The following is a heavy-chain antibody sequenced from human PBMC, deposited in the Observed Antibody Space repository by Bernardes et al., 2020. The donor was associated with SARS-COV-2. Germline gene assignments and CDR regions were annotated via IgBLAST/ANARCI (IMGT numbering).Heavy chain of an antibody. J-gene: IGHJ6*03. Sequence: GGSLRLSCAASGFTFSSYAMSWVRQAPGKGLEWVSAISGSGGSTYYADSVKGRFTISRDNSKNTLYLQMNSLRAEATAVYYCAKERVRGVIFYYYYMDVWGKGTTVTVSS. CDR2: ISGSGGST. D-gene: IGHD3-10*01. CDR3: AKERVRGVIFYYYYMDV. CDR1: GFTFSSYA. V-gene: IGHV3-23*01.